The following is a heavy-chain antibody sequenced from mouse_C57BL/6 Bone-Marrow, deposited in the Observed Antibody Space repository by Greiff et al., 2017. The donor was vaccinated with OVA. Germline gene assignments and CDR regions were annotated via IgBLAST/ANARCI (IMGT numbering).Heavy chain of an antibody. D-gene: IGHD4-1*01. Sequence: VQLQQSGPELVKPGASVKISCKASGYAFISSWMNWVKQRPGKGLEWIGRIYPGDGDTNYNGKFKGKATLTADKSSSTAYMQLSSLTSEDSAVYFCANSWEADYWGQGTTLTVSS. CDR3: ANSWEADY. V-gene: IGHV1-82*01. CDR1: GYAFISSW. CDR2: IYPGDGDT. J-gene: IGHJ2*01.